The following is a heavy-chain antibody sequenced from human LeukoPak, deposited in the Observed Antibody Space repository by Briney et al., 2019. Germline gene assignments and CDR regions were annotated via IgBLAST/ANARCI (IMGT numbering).Heavy chain of an antibody. CDR1: GCTFDYYA. D-gene: IGHD3-9*01. Sequence: GGSLSLSCAASGCTFDYYARHELRQAPGKGLEGVSGISWNSVGIGYAASVQGSFTISRDNAKHSLHLQMNSPRAEDTALSYCAKEDYDILTGSRGFDYWGQGTLVTVSS. CDR3: AKEDYDILTGSRGFDY. J-gene: IGHJ4*02. V-gene: IGHV3-9*01. CDR2: ISWNSVGI.